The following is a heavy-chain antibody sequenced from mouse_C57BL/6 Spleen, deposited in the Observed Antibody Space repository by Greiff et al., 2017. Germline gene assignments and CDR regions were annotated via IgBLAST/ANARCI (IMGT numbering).Heavy chain of an antibody. V-gene: IGHV1-15*01. Sequence: QVQLQQSGAELVRPGASVTLSCKASGYTFTDYEMHWVKQTPVHGLEWIGAIDPETGGTAYNQKFKGKAILTADKSSSTAYMELRSLTSEDSAVYYCTRNYGSSYQDWFAYWGQGTLVTVSA. CDR2: IDPETGGT. CDR3: TRNYGSSYQDWFAY. D-gene: IGHD1-1*01. J-gene: IGHJ3*01. CDR1: GYTFTDYE.